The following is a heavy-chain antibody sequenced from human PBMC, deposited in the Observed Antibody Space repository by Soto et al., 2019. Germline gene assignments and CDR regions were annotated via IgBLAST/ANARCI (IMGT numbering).Heavy chain of an antibody. V-gene: IGHV1-69*13. J-gene: IGHJ4*02. CDR1: GGTFSSYA. Sequence: GASVKVSCKASGGTFSSYAISWVRQAPGQGLEWMGGIIPIFGTANYAQKFQGRVTITADESTSTAYMELSSLRSEDTAVYYCATPQGYSYGLKFDYWGQGTLVTVSS. CDR2: IIPIFGTA. D-gene: IGHD5-18*01. CDR3: ATPQGYSYGLKFDY.